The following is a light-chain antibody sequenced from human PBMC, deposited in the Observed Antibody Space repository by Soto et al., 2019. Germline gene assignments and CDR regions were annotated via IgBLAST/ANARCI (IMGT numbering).Light chain of an antibody. V-gene: IGLV2-14*01. CDR1: NSDIGAYDY. CDR2: EVT. Sequence: QSVLTQPPSASGTPGQRVTISCTGSNSDIGAYDYVSWYQQHPGKPPTLLIYEVTFRPSGVPNRFSGSKSGNTATLTISGLLTEDEADYYCGSYASATLIFGGGTKVTVL. J-gene: IGLJ2*01. CDR3: GSYASATLI.